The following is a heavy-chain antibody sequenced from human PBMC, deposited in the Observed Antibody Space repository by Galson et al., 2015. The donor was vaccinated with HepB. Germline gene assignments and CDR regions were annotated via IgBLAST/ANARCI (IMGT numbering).Heavy chain of an antibody. D-gene: IGHD5-24*01. V-gene: IGHV1-18*01. CDR1: RCTFTKFG. CDR3: ARGGMATIGGPTFDY. Sequence: SVKVSCKAYRCTFTKFGISWVRQAPGQGLEWMGWINPYNGNTNYVQKFQGRVIMTTDTSTSRAYMELRSLRSDDTAVYYCARGGMATIGGPTFDYWGQGTLVTVSS. CDR2: INPYNGNT. J-gene: IGHJ4*02.